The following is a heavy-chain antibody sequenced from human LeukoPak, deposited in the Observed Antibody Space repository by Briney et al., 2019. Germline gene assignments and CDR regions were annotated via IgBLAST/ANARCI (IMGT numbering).Heavy chain of an antibody. CDR1: GGSISSSSYY. Sequence: PSETLSLTCTVSGGSISSSSYYWGWIRQPPGKGLEWIGSIYYSGSTYYNPSLKSRVTISVDTSKNQFSLKLSSVTAADTAVYYCARQILSGGSYDWGQGTLVTVSS. CDR2: IYYSGST. J-gene: IGHJ4*02. V-gene: IGHV4-39*01. D-gene: IGHD2-15*01. CDR3: ARQILSGGSYD.